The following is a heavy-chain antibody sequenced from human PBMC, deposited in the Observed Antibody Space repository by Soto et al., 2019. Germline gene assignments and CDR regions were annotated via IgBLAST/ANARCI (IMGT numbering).Heavy chain of an antibody. D-gene: IGHD3-3*01. Sequence: ESGGGVVQPGGSLRLSCIASGFIFDDYAIHWVRQVPGKGLEWVSGIDWNRATTGYADSVKGRFTLSRDNARNSVLLQMNRLRPEDTALYYCVKDVGSRHYDFTNFDAWGQGTLVTVSS. CDR1: GFIFDDYA. CDR2: IDWNRATT. CDR3: VKDVGSRHYDFTNFDA. V-gene: IGHV3-9*01. J-gene: IGHJ4*02.